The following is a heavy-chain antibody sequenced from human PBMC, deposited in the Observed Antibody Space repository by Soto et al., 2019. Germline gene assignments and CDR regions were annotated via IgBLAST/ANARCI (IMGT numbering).Heavy chain of an antibody. CDR3: ARHGDDILTGYYYYGMDV. D-gene: IGHD3-9*01. V-gene: IGHV1-2*02. J-gene: IGHJ6*02. CDR1: GYTFTGYY. Sequence: ASVKVSCKASGYTFTGYYMHWVRQAPGQGLEWMGWINPNSGGTNYAQKFQGRVTMTGDTSISTAYMELSRLRSDDTAVYYCARHGDDILTGYYYYGMDVWGQGTTVTVSS. CDR2: INPNSGGT.